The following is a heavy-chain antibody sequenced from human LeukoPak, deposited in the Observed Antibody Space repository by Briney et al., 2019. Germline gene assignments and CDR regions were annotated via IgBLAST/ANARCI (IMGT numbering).Heavy chain of an antibody. V-gene: IGHV1-69*04. CDR2: IIPILGIA. CDR3: ARDRGYSGYDSGDWFGP. J-gene: IGHJ5*02. Sequence: ASVKVSCKASGGTFSSYAISWVRQAPGQGLEWMGRIIPILGIANYAQKFQGRVTLTADKSTSTAYMELSSLRSEDTAVYYCARDRGYSGYDSGDWFGPWGQGTLVTVSS. CDR1: GGTFSSYA. D-gene: IGHD5-12*01.